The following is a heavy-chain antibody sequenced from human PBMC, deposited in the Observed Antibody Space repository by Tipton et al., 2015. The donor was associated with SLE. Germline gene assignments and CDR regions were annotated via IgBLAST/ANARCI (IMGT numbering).Heavy chain of an antibody. Sequence: TLSLTCSISGYFISSGYYWGWIRQPAGKGLEWIGKIHSSGSTSYNPSLKSRVSISVDMSKNQVSLKLSSVTAADTALYYCARHFSGSYSFDYWGQGKLVTVSS. J-gene: IGHJ4*02. CDR3: ARHFSGSYSFDY. V-gene: IGHV4-61*09. CDR1: GYFISSGYY. CDR2: IHSSGST. D-gene: IGHD1-26*01.